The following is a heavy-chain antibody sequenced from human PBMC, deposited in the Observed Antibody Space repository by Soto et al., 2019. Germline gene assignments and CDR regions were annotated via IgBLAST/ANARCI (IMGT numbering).Heavy chain of an antibody. CDR1: GFIVNNNY. V-gene: IGHV3-66*01. CDR3: ARDRGSWDDGVAFFDY. CDR2: MYSDGGGGTT. J-gene: IGHJ4*02. Sequence: EVQLGESGGGLVQPGGSLRLSCAVSGFIVNNNYMSWVRQAPGKRLEWVAVMYSDGGGGTTYYAASVRGRFTISRDNSKNQRYLQMNSLRAEDTAVYYCARDRGSWDDGVAFFDYLGQGTLGTVSS. D-gene: IGHD2-15*01.